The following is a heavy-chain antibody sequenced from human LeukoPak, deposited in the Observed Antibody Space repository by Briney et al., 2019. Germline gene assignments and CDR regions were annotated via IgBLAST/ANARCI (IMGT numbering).Heavy chain of an antibody. CDR2: ITSSSSYI. CDR1: GFTFSRYS. J-gene: IGHJ3*02. D-gene: IGHD5-12*01. Sequence: GGSLRLSCAASGFTFSRYSINWVRQAPGRGLEWVSSITSSSSYIYYADSVKGRFTISRDNAKNSLYLQMNSLRAEDTAVYYCARGWIYDAFDIWGQGTMVTVSS. CDR3: ARGWIYDAFDI. V-gene: IGHV3-21*01.